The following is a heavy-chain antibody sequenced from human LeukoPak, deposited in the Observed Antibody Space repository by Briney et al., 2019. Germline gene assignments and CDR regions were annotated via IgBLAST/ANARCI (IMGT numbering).Heavy chain of an antibody. CDR2: IYYSGST. CDR1: GGSISSSSYY. J-gene: IGHJ4*02. CDR3: ARRSRGSYYQFSQIDY. Sequence: SETLSLTCTVSGGSISSSSYYWGWIRQPPGKGLEWIGSIYYSGSTYYNPSLKSRVTISVDTSKNQFSLKLSSVTAADTAVYYCARRSRGSYYQFSQIDYWGQGTLVTVSS. V-gene: IGHV4-39*07. D-gene: IGHD1-26*01.